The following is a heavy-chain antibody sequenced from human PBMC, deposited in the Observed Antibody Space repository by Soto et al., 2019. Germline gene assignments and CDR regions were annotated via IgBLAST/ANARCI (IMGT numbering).Heavy chain of an antibody. CDR1: GFTFNNYG. CDR2: ITDSGGST. CDR3: AKAATVVTLYYFDY. J-gene: IGHJ4*02. Sequence: GGSLRLSCAASGFTFNNYGMSWVRQAPGRGREGVSAITDSGGSTYYADSVKGRFTISRDNSKNTVYLQMNSLRAEDTAVYYCAKAATVVTLYYFDYWGQGTLVTVSS. D-gene: IGHD4-17*01. V-gene: IGHV3-23*01.